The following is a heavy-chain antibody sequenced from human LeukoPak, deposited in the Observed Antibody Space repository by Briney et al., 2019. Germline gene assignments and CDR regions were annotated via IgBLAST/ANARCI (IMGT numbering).Heavy chain of an antibody. Sequence: SETLSLTCTVSGYSISSGYYWGWIRQPPGKGLEWIGSIYHSGSTYYNPSLKSRVTISVDTSKNQFSLKLSSVTAADTAVYCCARGLYYGSGSYYDYWGQGTLVTVSS. V-gene: IGHV4-38-2*02. CDR2: IYHSGST. D-gene: IGHD3-10*01. CDR3: ARGLYYGSGSYYDY. J-gene: IGHJ4*02. CDR1: GYSISSGYY.